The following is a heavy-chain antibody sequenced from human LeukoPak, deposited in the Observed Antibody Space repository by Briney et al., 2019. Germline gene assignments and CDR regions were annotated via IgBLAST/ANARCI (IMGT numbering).Heavy chain of an antibody. CDR1: GFTVSSNY. CDR2: IYSGGST. CDR3: ARDLDYYDSSGYLNAFDI. J-gene: IGHJ3*02. Sequence: GGSLRLSCAASGFTVSSNYMSWVRQAPGKGLEWVSVIYSGGSTYYADSVKGRFTISRDNSKNTLYLQMNSLRAEDTAVYYCARDLDYYDSSGYLNAFDIWGQGTMVTVSS. V-gene: IGHV3-66*01. D-gene: IGHD3-22*01.